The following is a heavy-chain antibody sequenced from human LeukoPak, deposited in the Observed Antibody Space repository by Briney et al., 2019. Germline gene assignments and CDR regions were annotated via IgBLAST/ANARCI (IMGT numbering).Heavy chain of an antibody. CDR2: ISAGKGNT. CDR1: GFTFSTYN. D-gene: IGHD3-10*02. J-gene: IGHJ6*04. V-gene: IGHV3-21*01. CDR3: AELGITMIGGV. Sequence: GGSLRLSCAASGFTFSTYNMDWVRQAPGRGLEWVSGISAGKGNTYYADSVKGRFTISRDNAKNSLYLQMNSLRAEDTAVYYCAELGITMIGGVWGKGTTVTISS.